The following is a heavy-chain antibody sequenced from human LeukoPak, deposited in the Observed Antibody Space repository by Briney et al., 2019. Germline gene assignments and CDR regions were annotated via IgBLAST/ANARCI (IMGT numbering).Heavy chain of an antibody. CDR2: INSDGSST. V-gene: IGHV3-74*03. J-gene: IGHJ5*02. Sequence: PGGSLRLYCAASGFTFSSYGMNGVRQAPGKGLVWVARINSDGSSTTYADSVRGRFTISRDNPKNTLYLQMNSLRAEDTAVYYCAKSDWFDPWGQGTLVTVSS. CDR1: GFTFSSYG. CDR3: AKSDWFDP.